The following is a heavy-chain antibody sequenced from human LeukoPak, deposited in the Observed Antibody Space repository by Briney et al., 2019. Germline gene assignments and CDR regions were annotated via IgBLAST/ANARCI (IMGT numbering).Heavy chain of an antibody. D-gene: IGHD3-9*01. CDR3: ARGRRYFDWSY. CDR1: GGSISSYY. Sequence: SETLSLTCTVSGGSISSYYWSWIRQPPGKGLEWIGYIYYSGSTNYNPSLKSRVTISVDTSKNQFSLKLSSATAADTAVYYCARGRRYFDWSYWGQGTLVTVSS. CDR2: IYYSGST. V-gene: IGHV4-59*01. J-gene: IGHJ4*02.